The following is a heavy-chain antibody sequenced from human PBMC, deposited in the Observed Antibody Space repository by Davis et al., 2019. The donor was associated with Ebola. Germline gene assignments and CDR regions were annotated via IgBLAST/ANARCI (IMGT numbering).Heavy chain of an antibody. Sequence: GESLKISCAASGFTFSSYGMHWVRQAPGKGLERVAVISYDGSNKYYADSVKGRFTISRDNSKNTLYLQMNSLRAKDTAVYYCAKNRAASGDYRGRFDYWGQGTLVTVSS. D-gene: IGHD4-17*01. J-gene: IGHJ4*01. CDR3: AKNRAASGDYRGRFDY. V-gene: IGHV3-30*18. CDR2: ISYDGSNK. CDR1: GFTFSSYG.